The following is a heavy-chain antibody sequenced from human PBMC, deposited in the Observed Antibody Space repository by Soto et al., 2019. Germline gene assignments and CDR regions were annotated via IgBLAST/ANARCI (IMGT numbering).Heavy chain of an antibody. Sequence: GGSLRLSCAASGFTFSSYGMHWVRQAPGKGLEWVAVIWYDGSNKYYADSVKGRFTISRDNSKNTLYLQMNSLRAEDTAVYYCARDGQSQLLGQYYYYYYYMDVWGKGTTVTVSS. D-gene: IGHD2-2*01. CDR3: ARDGQSQLLGQYYYYYYYMDV. CDR1: GFTFSSYG. V-gene: IGHV3-33*01. J-gene: IGHJ6*03. CDR2: IWYDGSNK.